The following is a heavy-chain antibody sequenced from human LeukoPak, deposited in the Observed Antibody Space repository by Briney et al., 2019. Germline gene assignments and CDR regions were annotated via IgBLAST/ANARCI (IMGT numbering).Heavy chain of an antibody. Sequence: PSETLSLTCTVSGYSISSGYYWGWIRQPPGKGLEWIGSIYHSGSTYYNPSLKSRVTISVDTSKNQFSLKLSSVTAADTAVYYCARDWTAYGDYLWGQGTLVTVSS. V-gene: IGHV4-38-2*02. CDR1: GYSISSGYY. CDR2: IYHSGST. D-gene: IGHD4-17*01. J-gene: IGHJ5*02. CDR3: ARDWTAYGDYL.